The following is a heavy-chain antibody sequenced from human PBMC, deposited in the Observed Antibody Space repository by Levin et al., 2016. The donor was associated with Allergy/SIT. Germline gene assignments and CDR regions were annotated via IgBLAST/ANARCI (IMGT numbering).Heavy chain of an antibody. CDR3: AKDTIYSYGLY. J-gene: IGHJ4*02. CDR1: GFIISDYA. CDR2: ISGSGPST. D-gene: IGHD5-18*01. V-gene: IGHV3-23*01. Sequence: GGSLRLSCAASGFIISDYAVTWVRQAPGEGLQWVSAISGSGPSTYYAGSVKGRFTISRDNSKNTLYLQMNSLRAEDTAVYYCAKDTIYSYGLYWGQGTLVTVSS.